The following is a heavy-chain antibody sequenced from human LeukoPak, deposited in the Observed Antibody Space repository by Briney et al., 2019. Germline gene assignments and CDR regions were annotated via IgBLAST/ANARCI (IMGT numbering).Heavy chain of an antibody. CDR2: ISYDGSNK. CDR3: ARAYCSGGSCYSYYYMDV. Sequence: WGSLSLSCAASGFTFSSYAMLWVRQAPGKGLEWVAVISYDGSNKYYADSVKGRFTISRDNSKNTLYLQMNSLRAEDTAVYYCARAYCSGGSCYSYYYMDVWGKGTTVTISS. D-gene: IGHD2-15*01. V-gene: IGHV3-30*04. J-gene: IGHJ6*03. CDR1: GFTFSSYA.